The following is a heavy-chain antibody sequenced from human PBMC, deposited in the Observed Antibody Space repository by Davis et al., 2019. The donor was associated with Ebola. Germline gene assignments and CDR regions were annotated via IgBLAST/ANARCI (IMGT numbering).Heavy chain of an antibody. CDR1: GFTFSSYA. CDR3: AKDSSSWYSGWFDP. CDR2: ISGSGGST. D-gene: IGHD1-26*01. J-gene: IGHJ5*02. V-gene: IGHV3-23*01. Sequence: GESLKISCAASGFTFSSYAMSWVRQAPGKGLEWVSAISGSGGSTYYADSVKGRFTISRDNSKNTLYLQMNSLRAEDTAVYYCAKDSSSWYSGWFDPWGQGTLVTVSS.